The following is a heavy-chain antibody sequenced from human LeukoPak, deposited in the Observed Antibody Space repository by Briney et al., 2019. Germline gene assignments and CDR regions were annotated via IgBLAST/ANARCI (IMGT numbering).Heavy chain of an antibody. CDR3: ARSYGDNSGIVDY. V-gene: IGHV4-59*12. Sequence: SETLSLTCTVSGGSISSYYWSWIRQPPGKGLEWIGYIYYSGSTNYNPSLKSRVTISVDTSKNQFSLNLSSVTAADTAVYYCARSYGDNSGIVDYWGQGTLVTVSS. D-gene: IGHD4-23*01. J-gene: IGHJ4*02. CDR2: IYYSGST. CDR1: GGSISSYY.